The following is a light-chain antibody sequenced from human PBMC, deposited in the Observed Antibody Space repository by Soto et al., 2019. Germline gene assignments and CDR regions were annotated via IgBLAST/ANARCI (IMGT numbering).Light chain of an antibody. J-gene: IGLJ1*01. V-gene: IGLV4-60*03. Sequence: QPVLTQSSSASASLGSSVKLTCTLSSGHSSHIIAWHQQQPGKAPRYLMRVEGSGSYNKGSGVPDRLSGSSSGADRYLTISNLQSEDEADYYCETWDSYSHVFGTGTKVTVL. CDR3: ETWDSYSHV. CDR2: VEGSGSY. CDR1: SGHSSHI.